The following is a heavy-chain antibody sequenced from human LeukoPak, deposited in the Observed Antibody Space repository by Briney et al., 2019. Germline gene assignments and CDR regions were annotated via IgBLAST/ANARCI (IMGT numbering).Heavy chain of an antibody. D-gene: IGHD3-22*01. J-gene: IGHJ4*02. Sequence: ASVKVSCKASGYTFTDYYIHWVRQAPGQGLEWMGCLNSNSGATNYAQNFQSWVTMTRDTSITTAYMELRSLRSDDTAVYYCAEYDSSGYYWGWGQGTLVTVSS. CDR3: AEYDSSGYYWG. V-gene: IGHV1-2*04. CDR2: LNSNSGAT. CDR1: GYTFTDYY.